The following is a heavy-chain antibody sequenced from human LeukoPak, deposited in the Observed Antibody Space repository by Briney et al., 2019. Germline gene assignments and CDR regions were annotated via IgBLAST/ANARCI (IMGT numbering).Heavy chain of an antibody. Sequence: PGGSLRLSCAASGFTFSDYYMSWIRQAPGKGLEWVSTISGSGDRTYYADSVEGRFTISRDNSKNTLFLHMNSLRAEDTAVYSCAKGYYGSGSYGWFDYWGQETLVTVSS. CDR2: ISGSGDRT. J-gene: IGHJ4*02. V-gene: IGHV3-23*01. D-gene: IGHD3-10*01. CDR1: GFTFSDYY. CDR3: AKGYYGSGSYGWFDY.